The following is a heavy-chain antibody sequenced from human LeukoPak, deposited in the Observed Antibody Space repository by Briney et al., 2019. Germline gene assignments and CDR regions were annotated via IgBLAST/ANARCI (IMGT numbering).Heavy chain of an antibody. J-gene: IGHJ1*01. CDR1: GGTFSSYA. CDR3: ARGGISGFYYGSGTHQAYFQH. D-gene: IGHD3-10*01. CDR2: IIPIFGTA. Sequence: ASVKVSCKASGGTFSSYAISWVRQAPGQGLEWMGGIIPIFGTANYAQKFQGRVTITTDESTSTAYMELSSLRSEDTAVYYCARGGISGFYYGSGTHQAYFQHWGQGTLVTVSS. V-gene: IGHV1-69*05.